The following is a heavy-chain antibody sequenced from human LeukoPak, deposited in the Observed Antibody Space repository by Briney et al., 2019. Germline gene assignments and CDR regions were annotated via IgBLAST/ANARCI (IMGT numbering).Heavy chain of an antibody. J-gene: IGHJ5*02. CDR1: GGSISSYY. V-gene: IGHV4-4*07. CDR3: ARDDYSNYGNWFDP. Sequence: PSETLSLTCTVSGGSISSYYRSWIRQPAGKGLEWIGRIYTSGSTNYNPSLKSRVTMSVDTSKNQFSLKLSSVTAADTAVYYCARDDYSNYGNWFDPWGQGTLVTVSS. CDR2: IYTSGST. D-gene: IGHD4-11*01.